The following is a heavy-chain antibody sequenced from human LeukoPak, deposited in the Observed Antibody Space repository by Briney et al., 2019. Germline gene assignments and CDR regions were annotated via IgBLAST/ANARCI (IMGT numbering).Heavy chain of an antibody. V-gene: IGHV3-23*01. Sequence: GGSLRLSCVASGFPFSSYAMNWVRQAPGKGLEWVSTISDGGVTTYYADFVKGRFTISRDNSKNTVFLQMSGLRAEDTATYYCARGPMVRGERDAFDIWGQGTVVTVSS. CDR1: GFPFSSYA. J-gene: IGHJ3*02. D-gene: IGHD3-10*01. CDR3: ARGPMVRGERDAFDI. CDR2: ISDGGVTT.